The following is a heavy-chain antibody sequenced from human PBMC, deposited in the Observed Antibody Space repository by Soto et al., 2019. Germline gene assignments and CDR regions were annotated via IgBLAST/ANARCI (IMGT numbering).Heavy chain of an antibody. D-gene: IGHD3-10*01. V-gene: IGHV4-34*01. Sequence: PSETLSLTCAVYGGSFSGYYWSWIRQPPGKGLEWIGEINHSGSTNYNPSLKSRVTISVDTSKNQFSLKLSSVTAADTAVYYCARVRFRGYGSGARKIDYWGQGTLVTVSS. J-gene: IGHJ4*02. CDR3: ARVRFRGYGSGARKIDY. CDR2: INHSGST. CDR1: GGSFSGYY.